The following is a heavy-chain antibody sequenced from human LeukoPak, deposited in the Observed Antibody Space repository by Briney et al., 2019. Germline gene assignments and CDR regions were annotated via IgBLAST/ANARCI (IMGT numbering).Heavy chain of an antibody. J-gene: IGHJ5*02. D-gene: IGHD6-19*01. V-gene: IGHV3-21*06. CDR3: AGVAGTYYNWFDP. CDR1: AFTFSDYT. Sequence: GGSLRLSCSASAFTFSDYTMIWVRQAPGKGLEWVSCITTGSTYIYYADSVKGRFTISRDNAKNSLYLQMTSLRAEDTAVYYCAGVAGTYYNWFDPWGQETLVTVSS. CDR2: ITTGSTYI.